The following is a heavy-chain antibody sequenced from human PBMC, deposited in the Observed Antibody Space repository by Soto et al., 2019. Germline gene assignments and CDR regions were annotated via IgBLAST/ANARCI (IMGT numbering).Heavy chain of an antibody. Sequence: EVQLVESGGGLVQPGGSLRLSCAASGFTFSSFWMNWVRQAPGKGLEWVANIKSDGSEKYYGDSVKGRFTFSRDNAKNTLYLQMGSLRVEDTAVYYCARCRSYGMEGVERAVDIWGQGTKVTVSS. V-gene: IGHV3-7*03. CDR2: IKSDGSEK. J-gene: IGHJ3*02. CDR1: GFTFSSFW. CDR3: ARCRSYGMEGVERAVDI. D-gene: IGHD1-26*01.